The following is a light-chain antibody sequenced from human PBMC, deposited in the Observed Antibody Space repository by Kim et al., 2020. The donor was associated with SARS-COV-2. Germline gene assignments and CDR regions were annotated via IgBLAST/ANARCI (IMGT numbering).Light chain of an antibody. CDR1: ACRDKY. CDR2: HDS. CDR3: QAWDSSTWV. V-gene: IGLV3-1*01. Sequence: VGQTDTISSAWSGNACRDKYACWYQQSPGPAPVVVIYHDSKRGSGMPEPVSGSKSRTTATMSVVGTRDMDDADYYCQAWDSSTWVFGGGTQLTVL. J-gene: IGLJ3*02.